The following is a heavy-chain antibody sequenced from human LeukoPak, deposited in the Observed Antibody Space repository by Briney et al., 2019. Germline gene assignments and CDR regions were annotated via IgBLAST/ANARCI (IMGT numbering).Heavy chain of an antibody. D-gene: IGHD6-6*01. CDR2: IYHSGST. CDR3: ASEYSSSSFGY. CDR1: GYSISSGYY. J-gene: IGHJ4*02. V-gene: IGHV4-38-2*02. Sequence: PSETLSLTCTVSGYSISSGYYWGWIRQPPGKGLEWIGSIYHSGSTYYNPSLKSRVTISVDTSKNQFSLKLSSVTAADTAVYYCASEYSSSSFGYWGQGTLVTVSS.